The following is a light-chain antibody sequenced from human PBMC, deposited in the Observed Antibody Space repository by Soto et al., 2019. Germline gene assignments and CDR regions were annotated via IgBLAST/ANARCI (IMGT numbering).Light chain of an antibody. CDR2: AAS. CDR1: QGISNY. J-gene: IGKJ1*01. CDR3: QKYNSAPPPWT. Sequence: DIQMTQSPSSLSASVGDRVTITCRASQGISNYLAWYQQKPWKVPKLLIYAASTLQSGVPSPFSGSGSGTDFTLTISSLQPEDVATYYCQKYNSAPPPWTFGQGTKVEIK. V-gene: IGKV1-27*01.